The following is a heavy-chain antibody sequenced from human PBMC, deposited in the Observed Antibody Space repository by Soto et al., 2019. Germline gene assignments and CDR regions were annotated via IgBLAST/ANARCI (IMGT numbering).Heavy chain of an antibody. J-gene: IGHJ6*02. CDR2: ISYDGSNK. V-gene: IGHV3-30-3*01. Sequence: GGSLRLSCAASGFTFSSYAMHWVRQAPGKGLEWVAVISYDGSNKYYADSVKGRFTISRDNSKNTLYLQMNSLRAEDTAVYYCARDVDYGGPNGMDVWGQGTTVTVSS. CDR1: GFTFSSYA. D-gene: IGHD4-17*01. CDR3: ARDVDYGGPNGMDV.